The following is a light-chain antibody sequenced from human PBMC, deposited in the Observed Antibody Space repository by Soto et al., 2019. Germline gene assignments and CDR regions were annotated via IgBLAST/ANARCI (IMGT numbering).Light chain of an antibody. V-gene: IGLV1-44*01. J-gene: IGLJ2*01. CDR3: AAWDNSLSGVV. Sequence: VLTQPPTASGIPGQRVTISCSGSSSNIGTKTVNWYQQLPGTAPKLLIYSNNQRPSGVPDRFSGSKSGTSASLAISGLQSEDEADYYCAAWDNSLSGVVFGGGTKVTVL. CDR2: SNN. CDR1: SSNIGTKT.